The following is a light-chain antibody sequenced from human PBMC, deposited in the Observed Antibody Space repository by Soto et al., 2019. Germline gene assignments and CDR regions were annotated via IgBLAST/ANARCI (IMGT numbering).Light chain of an antibody. J-gene: IGKJ4*01. CDR1: QAIDNY. Sequence: DIQMTQSPSSLSASVGDRVTIACRASQAIDNYLNWYQHKPGKAPELLILAASIVQSGVPSRFSGGGFGTDFSLTISSLHPEDFATYYCQQSYRTPLTFGGGTKVDIK. CDR3: QQSYRTPLT. CDR2: AAS. V-gene: IGKV1-39*01.